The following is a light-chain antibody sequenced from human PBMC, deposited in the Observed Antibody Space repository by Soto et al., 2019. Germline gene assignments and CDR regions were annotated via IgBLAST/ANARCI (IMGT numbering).Light chain of an antibody. CDR2: TAS. V-gene: IGKV1-5*03. CDR3: HQYNSYSLT. CDR1: QSISSC. Sequence: DIQMTQSPSTLSASVGDRVTITCRASQSISSCLAWYQQQPGKAPKLLIYTASILESGVPSRFSSSGSGTEFTLTISSLQPDDFATYFCHQYNSYSLTFGGGTKVEIK. J-gene: IGKJ4*01.